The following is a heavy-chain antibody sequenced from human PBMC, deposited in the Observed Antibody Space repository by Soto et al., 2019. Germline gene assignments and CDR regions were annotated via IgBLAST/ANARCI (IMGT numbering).Heavy chain of an antibody. J-gene: IGHJ4*02. CDR3: ARFYYDSSGYYYFYY. CDR2: IYYSGNT. V-gene: IGHV4-30-4*01. Sequence: PSETLSLTCSVSGGSISSGYYYWSLIRQPPGKGLEWIGNIYYSGNTYYNPSLKSRLIISIDTSKNQFSLKVGSVTAADTTVYYCARFYYDSSGYYYFYYWGQGTLVTVSS. CDR1: GGSISSGYYY. D-gene: IGHD3-22*01.